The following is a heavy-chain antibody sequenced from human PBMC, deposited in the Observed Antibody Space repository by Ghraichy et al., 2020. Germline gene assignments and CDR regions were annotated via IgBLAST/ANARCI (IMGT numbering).Heavy chain of an antibody. V-gene: IGHV3-74*01. CDR1: GLTFSSYW. Sequence: GGSLRLSCAVSGLTFSSYWMHWVRQAPGKGLVWVSRVNSDGTSTTYADSVKCRFTISRDNAKNTLFLQMNSLRAEDTAVYYCVSANPTIDYWGQGTLVTVSS. CDR2: VNSDGTST. J-gene: IGHJ4*02. CDR3: VSANPTIDY. D-gene: IGHD2-2*01.